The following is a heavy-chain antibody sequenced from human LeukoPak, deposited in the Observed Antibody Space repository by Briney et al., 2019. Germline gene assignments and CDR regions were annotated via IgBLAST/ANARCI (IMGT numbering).Heavy chain of an antibody. Sequence: SVKVSCKASGGTFSSYAISWVRQAPGQGLEWMGGIIPIFGTANYAQKFQGRVTITADKSTSTAYMELSSLRSEDTAVYYCASRYYGSGSQPFDYWGQGTLVTVSS. J-gene: IGHJ4*02. V-gene: IGHV1-69*06. CDR1: GGTFSSYA. D-gene: IGHD3-10*01. CDR3: ASRYYGSGSQPFDY. CDR2: IIPIFGTA.